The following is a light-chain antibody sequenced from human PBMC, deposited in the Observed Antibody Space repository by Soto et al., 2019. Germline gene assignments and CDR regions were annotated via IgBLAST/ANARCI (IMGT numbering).Light chain of an antibody. CDR3: SSYTRSATHV. CDR1: SSDVGGYNY. V-gene: IGLV2-14*03. J-gene: IGLJ1*01. Sequence: QSVLTQPASGSGSPGQSITISCTGTSSDVGGYNYVSWYQHHPGKAPKLMTYDVSNRPSGVSNRFSGSKSGNTASLTISGLQAEDEADYYCSSYTRSATHVFGTGTKVTVL. CDR2: DVS.